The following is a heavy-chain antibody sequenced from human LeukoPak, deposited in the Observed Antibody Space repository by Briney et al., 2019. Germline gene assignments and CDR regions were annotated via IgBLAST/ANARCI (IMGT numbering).Heavy chain of an antibody. V-gene: IGHV3-23*01. CDR2: ISDDGVST. J-gene: IGHJ4*02. Sequence: GGSLRLSCVASGFTFSSYGMIWVRQAPGRGLEWVSSISDDGVSTYYADSVRGRFTISRDNSKNTFYLQMNNLRAEDTALYYCAKRTSYSGSYPHFDYWGQGTLVTVSS. CDR3: AKRTSYSGSYPHFDY. D-gene: IGHD1-26*01. CDR1: GFTFSSYG.